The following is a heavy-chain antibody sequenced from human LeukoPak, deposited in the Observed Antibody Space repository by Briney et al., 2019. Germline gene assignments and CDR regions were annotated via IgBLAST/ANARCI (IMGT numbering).Heavy chain of an antibody. CDR2: TKPDGSAE. J-gene: IGHJ4*02. CDR1: GFTFRNYW. D-gene: IGHD2-15*01. CDR3: ARDGSLNTNFDY. V-gene: IGHV3-7*01. Sequence: GGSLRLSCAASGFTFRNYWMGWVRQAPGKGLEWVANTKPDGSAEYYADSVRGRFTTSRDNANNLLYLQMNRLGAEDTAVYYCARDGSLNTNFDYWGQGTLVTVSS.